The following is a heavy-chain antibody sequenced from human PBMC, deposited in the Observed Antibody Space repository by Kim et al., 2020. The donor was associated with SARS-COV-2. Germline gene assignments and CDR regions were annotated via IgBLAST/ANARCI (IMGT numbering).Heavy chain of an antibody. CDR3: AKDRVWEHNGRVGIDP. Sequence: GRGRFTISRDKYKNTLKLQMNSLGAEDTAVYYCAKDRVWEHNGRVGIDPWGRGTLVTVSS. D-gene: IGHD3-16*01. J-gene: IGHJ5*02. V-gene: IGHV3-30*02.